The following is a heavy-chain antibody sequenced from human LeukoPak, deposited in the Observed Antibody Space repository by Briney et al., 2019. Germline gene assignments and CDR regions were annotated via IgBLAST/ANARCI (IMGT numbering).Heavy chain of an antibody. J-gene: IGHJ4*02. CDR1: GFTFSSYA. CDR3: ARPYGDYPDY. V-gene: IGHV3-30*04. Sequence: PGGSLRLSCAASGFTFSSYAMHWVRQAPGKGLEWVAVISYDGSNKYYADSVKGRFTISRDNSKNTLYLQMNSLRAEDTAVYYCARPYGDYPDYWGQGTLVTVSS. CDR2: ISYDGSNK. D-gene: IGHD4-17*01.